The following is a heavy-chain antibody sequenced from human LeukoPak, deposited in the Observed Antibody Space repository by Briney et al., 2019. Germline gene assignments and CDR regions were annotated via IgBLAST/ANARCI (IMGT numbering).Heavy chain of an antibody. CDR1: GFTFSSYA. D-gene: IGHD2-2*01. CDR3: VKDQRRYCSSTSCYVFDC. V-gene: IGHV3-64D*06. J-gene: IGHJ4*02. Sequence: GGSLRLSCSASGFTFSSYAMHWVRQAPGKGLEYVSAISSNGGSTYYADSVKGRFTISRDNSKNTLYLQMSSLRAEDTAVYYCVKDQRRYCSSTSCYVFDCWGQGTLVTVSS. CDR2: ISSNGGST.